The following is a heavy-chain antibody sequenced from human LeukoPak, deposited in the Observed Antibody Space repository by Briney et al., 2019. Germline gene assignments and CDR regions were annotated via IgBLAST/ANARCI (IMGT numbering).Heavy chain of an antibody. J-gene: IGHJ4*02. Sequence: PGGSLRLSCTASGFTFNPYWMTWVRQAPGKGLEWVANIKEDGSEKVYVDSLKGRFTISRDSAKNSLYLQMNSLRAEDTAVYYCARGPYSSNWYVDYWGQGTLVTVAS. V-gene: IGHV3-7*02. CDR1: GFTFNPYW. CDR2: IKEDGSEK. CDR3: ARGPYSSNWYVDY. D-gene: IGHD6-13*01.